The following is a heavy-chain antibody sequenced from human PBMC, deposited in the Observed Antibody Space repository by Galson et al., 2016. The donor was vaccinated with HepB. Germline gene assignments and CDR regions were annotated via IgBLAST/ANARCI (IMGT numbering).Heavy chain of an antibody. CDR2: ISYDGSRK. CDR3: AKEGEAYCGTDCSLDY. J-gene: IGHJ4*02. Sequence: SLRLSCAASGFSFSNCWMSWVRQAPGKGLQWVALISYDGSRKYYADSVKGRFTISRDNSKNTLFLQMSSLRAEDTAVYYCAKEGEAYCGTDCSLDYWGQGTLVTVSP. CDR1: GFSFSNCW. V-gene: IGHV3-30*18. D-gene: IGHD2-21*02.